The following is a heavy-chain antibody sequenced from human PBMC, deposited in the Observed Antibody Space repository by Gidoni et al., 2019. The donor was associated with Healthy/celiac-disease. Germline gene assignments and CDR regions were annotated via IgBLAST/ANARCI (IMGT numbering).Heavy chain of an antibody. V-gene: IGHV4-38-2*01. Sequence: QVQLQESGPALVKPSETLSLTCAVPGYSLSSGYYWGWNRQPPGKGLGWIRSIYHSGSTYYNPSLKSRVTISVDTSKNQFALKLSSVTAADTAVYYCALIVVVTAIPYFDLWGRGTLVTVSS. CDR1: GYSLSSGYY. CDR3: ALIVVVTAIPYFDL. CDR2: IYHSGST. J-gene: IGHJ2*01. D-gene: IGHD2-21*02.